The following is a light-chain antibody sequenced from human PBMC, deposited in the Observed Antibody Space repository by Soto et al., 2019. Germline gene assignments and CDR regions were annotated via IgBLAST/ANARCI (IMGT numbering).Light chain of an antibody. CDR1: QSVGNS. Sequence: EIVLTQSPGTLSLSPGERATLSCRASQSVGNSLAWYQHRPGQAPRLLIYAASSRATGIPDRFSGSGSGTDFTLTISRLEPEDFAVYYCQQYGGTPPITFGQGTRLEIK. CDR3: QQYGGTPPIT. CDR2: AAS. V-gene: IGKV3-20*01. J-gene: IGKJ5*01.